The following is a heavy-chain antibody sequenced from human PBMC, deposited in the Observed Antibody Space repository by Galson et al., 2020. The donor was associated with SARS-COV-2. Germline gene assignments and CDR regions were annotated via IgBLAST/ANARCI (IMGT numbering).Heavy chain of an antibody. D-gene: IGHD3-3*01. CDR2: IYKSGNT. Sequence: SLSLSCTASASSISSGSYYWSRLRQPAGKGLEWIGRIYKSGNTNYNPSLWRQATISVDTSKIQFSLKLTSVTAADTAVYYCARGNSPCVTIFGVLTGTCGMDVWGQGTTVTVSS. CDR3: ARGNSPCVTIFGVLTGTCGMDV. CDR1: ASSISSGSYY. V-gene: IGHV4-61*02. J-gene: IGHJ6*02.